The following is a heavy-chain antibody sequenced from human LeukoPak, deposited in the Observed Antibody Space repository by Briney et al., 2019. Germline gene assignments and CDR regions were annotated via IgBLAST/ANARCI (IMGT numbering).Heavy chain of an antibody. J-gene: IGHJ4*02. V-gene: IGHV3-7*03. CDR2: IKEDGTET. D-gene: IGHD5-24*01. CDR1: GFTFSNAY. CDR3: AKEGRSLQTY. Sequence: GGSLRLSCAASGFTFSNAYMNWVRQAPGKGLEWVANIKEDGTETYYVDSVKGRFTTSRDNAKNSLYLQMNSLRVEDTAVYYCAKEGRSLQTYWGQGTLVTVSS.